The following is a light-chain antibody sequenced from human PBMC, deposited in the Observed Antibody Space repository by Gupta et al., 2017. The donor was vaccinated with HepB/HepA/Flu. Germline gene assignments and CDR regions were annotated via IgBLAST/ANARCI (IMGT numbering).Light chain of an antibody. J-gene: IGKJ3*01. V-gene: IGKV1-39*01. CDR2: AAS. Sequence: DIQMTQSPSSLSASVGDRVTITCRARQSISSYLNWYQQKPGKAPRLLIYAASSLQRGVPSRFSGSGSGTDFTLTISSLQPEDFATYYCQQSYSTPLTFGPGTKVDIK. CDR1: QSISSY. CDR3: QQSYSTPLT.